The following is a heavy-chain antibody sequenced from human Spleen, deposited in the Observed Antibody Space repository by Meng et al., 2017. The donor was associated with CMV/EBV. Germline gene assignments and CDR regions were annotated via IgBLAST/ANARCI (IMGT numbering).Heavy chain of an antibody. CDR2: IRYDGSNK. V-gene: IGHV3-30*02. D-gene: IGHD3-3*01. CDR1: GFTFSSLC. J-gene: IGHJ5*02. CDR3: AKLDDFWSGYYSAP. Sequence: SGFTFSSLCMHWVRQAPGKGLEWVAFIRYDGSNKYYADSVKGRFTISRDNSKNTLYLQMNSLRAEDTAVYYCAKLDDFWSGYYSAPWGQGTLVTVSS.